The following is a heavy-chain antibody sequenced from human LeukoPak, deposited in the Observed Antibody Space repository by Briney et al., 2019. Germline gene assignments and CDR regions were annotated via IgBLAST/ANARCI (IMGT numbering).Heavy chain of an antibody. V-gene: IGHV3-7*01. CDR2: IKQDGSEK. D-gene: IGHD1-26*01. CDR1: GFTFSSFW. CDR3: ARDPYSGSYSAYYYYYMDV. Sequence: PGGSLSLSCAASGFTFSSFWMSWVRQAPGKGREWVANIKQDGSEKYYVDSVKGRFTISRDNAKNSLYLQMNSLRAEDTAVYYCARDPYSGSYSAYYYYYMDVWGKGTTVTVSS. J-gene: IGHJ6*03.